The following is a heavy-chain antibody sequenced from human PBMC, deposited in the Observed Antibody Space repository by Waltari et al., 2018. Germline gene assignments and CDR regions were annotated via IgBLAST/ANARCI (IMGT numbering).Heavy chain of an antibody. V-gene: IGHV5-51*01. CDR2: IYHGESDN. Sequence: EVQLVQSGAEVKKPGDSLKISCKGSGYSFTSYWIGWVRQMPGKGLEWMGIIYHGESDNRYSPSCQGQVTISADKSISTAYLQWSSLKASDTAMYYCARTPGIMVVTPDYWGQGTLVTVSS. D-gene: IGHD2-21*01. CDR1: GYSFTSYW. J-gene: IGHJ4*02. CDR3: ARTPGIMVVTPDY.